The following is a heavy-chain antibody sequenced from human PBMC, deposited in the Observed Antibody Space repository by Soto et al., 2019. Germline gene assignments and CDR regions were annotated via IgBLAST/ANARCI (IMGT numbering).Heavy chain of an antibody. Sequence: EVQLLESGGGLVQPGGSLRLSCAASGFTFSSYAMSWVRQAPGKGLEWVSAISGSGGSTYYADSVKGRFTISRDNSKNTLYLQMICLRAEATAVYYCAKVALPHRRFLKFDYWGQGTLVTVSS. CDR2: ISGSGGST. J-gene: IGHJ4*02. V-gene: IGHV3-23*01. D-gene: IGHD3-10*01. CDR3: AKVALPHRRFLKFDY. CDR1: GFTFSSYA.